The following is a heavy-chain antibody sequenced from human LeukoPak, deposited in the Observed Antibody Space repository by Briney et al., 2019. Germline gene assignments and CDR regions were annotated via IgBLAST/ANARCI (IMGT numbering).Heavy chain of an antibody. J-gene: IGHJ5*02. Sequence: SETLSLTCAVYGGSFSGYYWSWIRQPPGKGLEWIGEINHSGSTNYNPSLKSRVTISVDTSKNQFSLKLSSVTAADTAVYYCAGGFVGVVPAAMTEGGNWFDPWGQGTLVTVSS. CDR2: INHSGST. CDR1: GGSFSGYY. V-gene: IGHV4-34*01. D-gene: IGHD2-2*01. CDR3: AGGFVGVVPAAMTEGGNWFDP.